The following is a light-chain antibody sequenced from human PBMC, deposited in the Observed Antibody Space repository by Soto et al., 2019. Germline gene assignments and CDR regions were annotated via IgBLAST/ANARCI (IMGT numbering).Light chain of an antibody. CDR2: DAS. CDR1: QTISVS. Sequence: IQITQSPSTRSASVGDTVAITCRASQTISVSLALYQQKPGKAPNLLIYDASTLQEGVPSRFSGSGSGTEFTLTVTSLQPDDFTTYFCQQYDKYSTFGQGTKVDIX. CDR3: QQYDKYST. V-gene: IGKV1-5*01. J-gene: IGKJ1*01.